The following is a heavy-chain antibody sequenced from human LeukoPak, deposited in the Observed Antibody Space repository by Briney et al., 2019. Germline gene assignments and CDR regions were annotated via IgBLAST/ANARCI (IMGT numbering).Heavy chain of an antibody. CDR1: GFTFSSYG. V-gene: IGHV3-33*01. Sequence: GGSLRLSCAASGFTFSSYGMHWVRQAPGKGLEWVAVIWYDGSNKYYADSVKGRFTISRDNSKTTLYLQMNSLRAEDTAVYYCARGWLLWFREPLDYWGQGTLVTVSS. D-gene: IGHD3-10*01. CDR3: ARGWLLWFREPLDY. J-gene: IGHJ4*02. CDR2: IWYDGSNK.